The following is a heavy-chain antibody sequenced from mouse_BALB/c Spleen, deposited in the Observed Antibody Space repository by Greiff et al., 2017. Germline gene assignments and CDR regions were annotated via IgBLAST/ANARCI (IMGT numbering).Heavy chain of an antibody. CDR1: GFTFSSYY. D-gene: IGHD1-2*01. V-gene: IGHV5-6-2*01. CDR3: ARHSLLRRDYFDY. Sequence: EVKLMESGGGLVKLGGSLKLSCAASGFTFSSYYMSWVRQTPEKRLELVAAINSNGGSTYYPDTVKGRFTISRDNAKNTLYLQMSSLKSEDTALYYCARHSLLRRDYFDYWGQGTTLTVSS. J-gene: IGHJ2*01. CDR2: INSNGGST.